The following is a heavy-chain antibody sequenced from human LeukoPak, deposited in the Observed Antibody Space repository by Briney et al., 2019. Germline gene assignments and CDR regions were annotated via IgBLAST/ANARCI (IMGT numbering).Heavy chain of an antibody. CDR1: GLTFSDYS. CDR3: ARGDGYNFFDY. CDR2: FYVGGAT. J-gene: IGHJ4*02. Sequence: GGSLRLSCAVSGLTFSDYSMTWVRQAPGKGLEWVSVFYVGGATYYADSVKGRFTISRDNSENTLYLQMKSLRAEDTAVYYCARGDGYNFFDYWGQGILVTVSS. D-gene: IGHD5-24*01. V-gene: IGHV3-53*01.